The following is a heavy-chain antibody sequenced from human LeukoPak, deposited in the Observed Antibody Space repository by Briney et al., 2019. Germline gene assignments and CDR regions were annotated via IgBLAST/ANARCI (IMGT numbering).Heavy chain of an antibody. CDR1: GGSFSGYY. CDR2: INHSGST. CDR3: ARGDYCSGGSCYGWAWFDP. J-gene: IGHJ5*02. Sequence: KPSETLSLTCAVYGGSFSGYYWSWIRQPPGKGLEWIGEINHSGSTNYNPSLKSRVTISVDTSKNQFSLKLSSVTAADTAVYYCARGDYCSGGSCYGWAWFDPWGQGTLVTVSS. V-gene: IGHV4-34*01. D-gene: IGHD2-15*01.